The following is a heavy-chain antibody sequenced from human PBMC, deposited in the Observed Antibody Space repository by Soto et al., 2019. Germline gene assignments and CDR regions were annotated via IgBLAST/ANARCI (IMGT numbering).Heavy chain of an antibody. CDR1: GGTFSSYA. V-gene: IGHV1-69*13. Sequence: GASVKVSCKASGGTFSSYAISWVRQAPGQGLEWMGGIIPIFGTANYAQKFQGRVTITADESTGTAYMELSSLRSEDTAVYYCARSRDCSSTSCYVYYYYGMDVWGQGTTVTVSS. CDR2: IIPIFGTA. J-gene: IGHJ6*02. CDR3: ARSRDCSSTSCYVYYYYGMDV. D-gene: IGHD2-2*01.